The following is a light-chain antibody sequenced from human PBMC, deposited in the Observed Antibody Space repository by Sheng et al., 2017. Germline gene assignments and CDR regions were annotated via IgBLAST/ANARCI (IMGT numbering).Light chain of an antibody. CDR3: QQYYGSVLT. Sequence: DIQLTQSPSSLSASVGDRVTITCRASQAISDSLAWYQQKPGKAPKLLLYSAARLESGVPSRSVAVDLGRLTLSPSAACSLKILQLYYCQQYYGSVLTFGRGTEV. J-gene: IGKJ4*01. CDR2: SAA. CDR1: QAISDS. V-gene: IGKV1-NL1*01.